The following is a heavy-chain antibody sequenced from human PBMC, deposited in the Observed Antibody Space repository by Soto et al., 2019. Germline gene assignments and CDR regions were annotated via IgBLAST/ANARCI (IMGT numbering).Heavy chain of an antibody. CDR3: TTDLRWEGPLLIDAFDI. J-gene: IGHJ3*02. D-gene: IGHD1-26*01. Sequence: GGSLRLSCAASGFTFNNAWMSWVRQAPGKGLEWVGRIISKTDGGTTDYAAPVKGRFTISRDDSKNTLYLQMNSLKTEDTAVYYCTTDLRWEGPLLIDAFDIWGQGTMVTVSS. CDR1: GFTFNNAW. CDR2: IISKTDGGTT. V-gene: IGHV3-15*01.